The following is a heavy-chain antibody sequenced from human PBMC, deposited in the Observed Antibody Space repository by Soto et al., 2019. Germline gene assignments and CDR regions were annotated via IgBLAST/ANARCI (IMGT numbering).Heavy chain of an antibody. J-gene: IGHJ4*02. CDR2: SNPNSGGT. CDR3: ARDWGHYYGAGSFPSPHPSDI. CDR1: GYTFTDYY. Sequence: QVQLVQSGAEVKKPGASVKVSCKASGYTFTDYYLHWVRQAPGQGLEWMGWSNPNSGGTHYAQKFQGWVTMTRDTSITTADMELNRLTSDDTAVYYCARDWGHYYGAGSFPSPHPSDIWGQGTLVTVSS. D-gene: IGHD3-10*01. V-gene: IGHV1-2*04.